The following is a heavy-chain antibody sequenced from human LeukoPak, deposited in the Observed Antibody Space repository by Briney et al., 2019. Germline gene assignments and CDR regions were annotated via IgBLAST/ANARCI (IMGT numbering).Heavy chain of an antibody. J-gene: IGHJ4*02. V-gene: IGHV3-13*01. CDR2: IGTAGDT. CDR3: ARGAGTSFDY. CDR1: GFTFSTYD. D-gene: IGHD1-7*01. Sequence: GGSLRLSCAASGFTFSTYDMHWVRQVTGEGLEWVSAIGTAGDTYYPGSVRGRFTISRESAKNSLYLQMNSLRAGDTAVYHCARGAGTSFDYWGQGTLVTVSS.